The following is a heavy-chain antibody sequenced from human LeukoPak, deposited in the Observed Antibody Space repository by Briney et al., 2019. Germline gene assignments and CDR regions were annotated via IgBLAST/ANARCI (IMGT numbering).Heavy chain of an antibody. CDR2: ISWNSGSI. CDR1: GFTFDDYA. CDR3: ARGSIAAAVTFDY. V-gene: IGHV3-9*01. J-gene: IGHJ4*02. Sequence: GGSLRLSCAASGFTFDDYAMLGVRHAPGKGLEWVSGISWNSGSIGYADSVKGRFTISRDNAKNSLYLQMNSLRAEDTALYHCARGSIAAAVTFDYWGQGTLVTVSS. D-gene: IGHD6-13*01.